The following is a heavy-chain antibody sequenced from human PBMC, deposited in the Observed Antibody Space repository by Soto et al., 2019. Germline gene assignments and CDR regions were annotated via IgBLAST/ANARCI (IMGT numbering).Heavy chain of an antibody. D-gene: IGHD6-19*01. J-gene: IGHJ5*02. CDR3: AKDLSFGCCDSSRFDP. CDR1: GFTFDDYA. CDR2: ISWKSDSI. V-gene: IGHV3-9*01. Sequence: PGGSLRLSCAASGFTFDDYAMHWVRQAPGKGLEWVSGISWKSDSIGYADSVKGRFTISRDNAKNSLYLQMNSLRAEDTALYYCAKDLSFGCCDSSRFDPWGQGTLVTVSS.